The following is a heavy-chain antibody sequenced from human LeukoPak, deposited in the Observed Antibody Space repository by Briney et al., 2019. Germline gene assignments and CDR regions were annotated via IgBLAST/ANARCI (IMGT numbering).Heavy chain of an antibody. D-gene: IGHD2-8*01. CDR3: ARWQNKGRDGVNTFDI. CDR1: GFTFSDYW. J-gene: IGHJ3*02. V-gene: IGHV3-74*01. Sequence: RPGGSLRLSCAAPGFTFSDYWMHWIRQAPGKGLVWVSRINPDGSTTNYADSVKGRFTISRDNAKNTLYLQMNSLRAEDTAVYYCARWQNKGRDGVNTFDIWGQGTMVTVSS. CDR2: INPDGSTT.